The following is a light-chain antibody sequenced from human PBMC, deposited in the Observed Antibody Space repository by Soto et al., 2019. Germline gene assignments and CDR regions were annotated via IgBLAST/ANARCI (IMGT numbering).Light chain of an antibody. V-gene: IGKV1-5*03. CDR1: QSISIW. J-gene: IGKJ1*01. CDR2: KAS. Sequence: DIQMTQSPATLSASVGDRVTITCRASQSISIWLAWYQQKPGKAPKILIYKASSLESGVPSRFSGSGSGTEFTLTISSLQPDDFASYYCLQDYGDSWTFGQGTKVDI. CDR3: LQDYGDSWT.